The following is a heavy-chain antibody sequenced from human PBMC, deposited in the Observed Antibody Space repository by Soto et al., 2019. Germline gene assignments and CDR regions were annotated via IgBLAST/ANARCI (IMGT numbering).Heavy chain of an antibody. CDR1: GFTFSSYG. Sequence: QVQLVESGGGVVQPGRSLRLSCAASGFTFSSYGMHWVRQAPGKGLEWVAVIWYDGSNKYYADSVKGRFTISRDNSKKKLYLQMNSRRAEDTAVYYCARDGYCSGGSCYSVPVFDYWGKGTLVTVSS. D-gene: IGHD2-15*01. CDR3: ARDGYCSGGSCYSVPVFDY. CDR2: IWYDGSNK. J-gene: IGHJ4*02. V-gene: IGHV3-33*01.